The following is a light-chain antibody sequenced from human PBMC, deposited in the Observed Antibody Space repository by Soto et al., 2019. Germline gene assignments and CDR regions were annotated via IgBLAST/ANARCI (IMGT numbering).Light chain of an antibody. J-gene: IGKJ4*01. Sequence: EVVLTQSPANLSLSPGETATLSCRASQSVSYYLAWYQQKPGQAPRLLIYDISKRATGIPARFSGSGSGTDFTLTISSLAPEDAALYYCQQRSNWPALTFGGGTKVDI. CDR3: QQRSNWPALT. CDR2: DIS. CDR1: QSVSYY. V-gene: IGKV3-11*01.